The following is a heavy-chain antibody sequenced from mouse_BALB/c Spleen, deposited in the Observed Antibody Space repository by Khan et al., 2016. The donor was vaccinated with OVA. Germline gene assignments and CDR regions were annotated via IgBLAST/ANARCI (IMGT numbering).Heavy chain of an antibody. J-gene: IGHJ4*01. CDR3: ARLTLRLDY. CDR2: ITTYSGDT. D-gene: IGHD1-1*01. V-gene: IGHV1S137*01. Sequence: QVQLKQSGPELVRPGVSVKISCKGSGYTFTDYGMHWVRQSPAKSLEWIGVITTYSGDTNYNQKFKGKATMTVDKSTSTAYMELARLTSEDSAIYYCARLTLRLDYWGQGTSVTVSS. CDR1: GYTFTDYG.